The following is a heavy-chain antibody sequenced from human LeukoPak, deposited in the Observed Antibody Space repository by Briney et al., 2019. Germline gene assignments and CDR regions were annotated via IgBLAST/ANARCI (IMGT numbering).Heavy chain of an antibody. Sequence: SETLSLTCTVSGGSISSYYWSWIRQPPGKGLEWIGYIYYSGSTNYNPSLKSRVTISVDTSRNQFSLKLSSVTAADTAVYYCARGGPLWGLRFGSFDIWGQGTMVTVSS. CDR1: GGSISSYY. CDR2: IYYSGST. V-gene: IGHV4-59*01. CDR3: ARGGPLWGLRFGSFDI. J-gene: IGHJ3*02. D-gene: IGHD5-12*01.